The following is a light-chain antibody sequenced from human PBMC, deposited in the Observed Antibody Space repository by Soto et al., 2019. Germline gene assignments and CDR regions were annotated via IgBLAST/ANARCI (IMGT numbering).Light chain of an antibody. V-gene: IGKV3-20*01. Sequence: IVLTQSPAILALSPVDRATLSCRASQSVSSSYLAWYQHKPGQAPRLLIHGASSRVTGIPDRFSGSGSGTDSTLTITRLEPEDFAVYYCQQYQSLTFGGGTKVDIK. CDR3: QQYQSLT. J-gene: IGKJ4*01. CDR2: GAS. CDR1: QSVSSSY.